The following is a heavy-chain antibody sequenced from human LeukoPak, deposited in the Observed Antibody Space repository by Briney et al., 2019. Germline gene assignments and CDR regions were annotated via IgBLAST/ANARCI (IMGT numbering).Heavy chain of an antibody. CDR1: GYTFTSYG. D-gene: IGHD5-12*01. V-gene: IGHV1-18*01. CDR3: ARDWRGADLSGYDF. J-gene: IGHJ4*02. CDR2: ISAYNGNT. Sequence: ASVKVSCKASGYTFTSYGISWVRQAPGQGLEWMGWISAYNGNTNYAQKLQGRVTMTTDTSTSTAYMELRSLRSDDTAVYYCARDWRGADLSGYDFWGQGTLVTVSS.